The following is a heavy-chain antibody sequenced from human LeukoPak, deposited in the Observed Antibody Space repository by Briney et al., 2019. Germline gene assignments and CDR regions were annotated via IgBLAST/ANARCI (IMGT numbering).Heavy chain of an antibody. CDR2: IKSKTDGGTT. CDR3: LSLQSGRYSGGFDY. V-gene: IGHV3-15*01. D-gene: IGHD1-26*01. CDR1: GFTFSSAW. Sequence: PGGSLRLSCATSGFTFSSAWMIWVRQAPGKGLEWVGRIKSKTDGGTTDYAAPVKGRFTISRDDSENTLYLQMNSLKTEDTAVYHCLSLQSGRYSGGFDYWGQGTLVTVSS. J-gene: IGHJ4*02.